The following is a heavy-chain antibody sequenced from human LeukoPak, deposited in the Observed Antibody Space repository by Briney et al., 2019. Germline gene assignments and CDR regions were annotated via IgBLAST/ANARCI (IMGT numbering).Heavy chain of an antibody. V-gene: IGHV1-2*02. CDR3: ARLPGSNDPFDY. D-gene: IGHD3-10*01. CDR2: INPNSGGT. CDR1: GYTFTGYY. J-gene: IGHJ4*02. Sequence: ASVKVSCKASGYTFTGYYMHWVRQAPGQGLEWMGWINPNSGGTNYAQKFQGRVTMTRDTSISTAYMELSRLRSDDTAVYYCARLPGSNDPFDYWGQGTLVTVSS.